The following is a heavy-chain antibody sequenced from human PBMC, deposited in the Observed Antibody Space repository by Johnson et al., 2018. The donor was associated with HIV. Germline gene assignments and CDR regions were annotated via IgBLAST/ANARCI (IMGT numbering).Heavy chain of an antibody. D-gene: IGHD6-13*01. V-gene: IGHV3-66*03. CDR1: GFTVSSNY. CDR2: ISSGGTT. Sequence: VQLVESGGGLIQPGGSLRLSCAASGFTVSSNYMSWVRQAPGKGLEWVSLISSGGTTWYADSVKGRFTISRDNSRDTVHLQMNSLRSEDTAVYYCASRGREIVAAGILGAFDIWGQGTMVTVSS. J-gene: IGHJ3*02. CDR3: ASRGREIVAAGILGAFDI.